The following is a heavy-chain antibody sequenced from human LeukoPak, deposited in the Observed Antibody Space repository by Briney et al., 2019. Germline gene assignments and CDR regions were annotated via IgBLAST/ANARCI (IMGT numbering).Heavy chain of an antibody. CDR3: ARESAADGTNFDY. CDR2: INTDGSST. Sequence: PAGSLRLSRAASGFTFSSYWMHWVRQAPGKGLVWVSRINTDGSSTSYADSVKGRFTISRDNAKNTLYLQMNSLRAEDTAVYYCARESAADGTNFDYWGQGTLVTVSS. J-gene: IGHJ4*02. V-gene: IGHV3-74*01. D-gene: IGHD6-13*01. CDR1: GFTFSSYW.